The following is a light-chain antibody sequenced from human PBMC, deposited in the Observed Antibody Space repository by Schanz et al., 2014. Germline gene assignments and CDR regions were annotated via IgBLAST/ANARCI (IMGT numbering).Light chain of an antibody. J-gene: IGKJ4*01. Sequence: EIVMTQSPATLSVSPGERATLSCRASQSVSSNLAWYQQKPGQAPRLLIHGASSRATGIPDRFSGSGSGTDFTLTISRLEPEDFAVYYCQQRSIWPLTFGGGTKVEIK. CDR3: QQRSIWPLT. V-gene: IGKV3D-20*02. CDR1: QSVSSN. CDR2: GAS.